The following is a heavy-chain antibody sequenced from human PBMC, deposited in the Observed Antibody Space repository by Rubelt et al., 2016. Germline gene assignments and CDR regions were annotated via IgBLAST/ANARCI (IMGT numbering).Heavy chain of an antibody. CDR1: GGSISSYY. D-gene: IGHD1-26*01. J-gene: IGHJ4*02. CDR3: ARVGRGGYLDFDC. CDR2: IYYSGST. V-gene: IGHV4-59*01. Sequence: QVQLQESGPGLVKPSETLSLTCTVSGGSISSYYWSWIRQPPGKGLEWIGYIYYSGSTNYNPSRMIGVTISVDTSKNRFSLKLSSVTAAGTAGYYCARVGRGGYLDFDCWGQGTLVTVSS.